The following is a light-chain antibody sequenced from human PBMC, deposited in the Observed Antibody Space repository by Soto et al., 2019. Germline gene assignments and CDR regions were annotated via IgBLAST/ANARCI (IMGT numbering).Light chain of an antibody. CDR3: QQYNNWPVG. CDR2: GAS. J-gene: IGKJ1*01. CDR1: QSVSSN. V-gene: IGKV3-15*01. Sequence: EIVMTQSPATLSVSPGERATLSCRASQSVSSNLAWYQQKPGQAPRLLIYGASTRATGIPARFSGSGSGTEFTLTISSLQSEDLAVYYCQQYNNWPVGFGQGTKVEIK.